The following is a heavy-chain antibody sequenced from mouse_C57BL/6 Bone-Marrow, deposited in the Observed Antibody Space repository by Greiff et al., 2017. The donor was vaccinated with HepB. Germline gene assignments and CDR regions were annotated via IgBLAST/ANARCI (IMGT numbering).Heavy chain of an antibody. CDR3: ARGERYGKRALDY. CDR2: ISSGSSTI. D-gene: IGHD2-1*01. CDR1: GFTFSDYG. V-gene: IGHV5-17*01. J-gene: IGHJ4*01. Sequence: EVHLVESGGGLVKPGGSLKLSCAASGFTFSDYGMHWVRQAPEKGLEWVAYISSGSSTIYYADTVKGRFTISRDNAKSTLCMQMTSLRSEDTAMYYCARGERYGKRALDYWGKGTTVTVSS.